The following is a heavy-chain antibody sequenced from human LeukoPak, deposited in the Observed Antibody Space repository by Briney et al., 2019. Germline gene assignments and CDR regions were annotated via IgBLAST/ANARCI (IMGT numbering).Heavy chain of an antibody. D-gene: IGHD3-10*01. CDR1: GFSVSSAY. CDR2: IYTSGST. Sequence: GGSLRLSCAASGFSVSSAYMSWVRQAPGKGLEWVSLIYTSGSTFYADSVMGRFTISRDNSKNTLFLQMNSLRAEDSAVYYCTRDRAGTQSWVEFDLWGQGTLVTVSS. V-gene: IGHV3-66*03. J-gene: IGHJ5*02. CDR3: TRDRAGTQSWVEFDL.